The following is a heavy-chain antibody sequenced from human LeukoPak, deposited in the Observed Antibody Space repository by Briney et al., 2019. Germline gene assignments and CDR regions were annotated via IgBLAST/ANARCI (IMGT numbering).Heavy chain of an antibody. CDR2: ISSSSSYI. D-gene: IGHD5-12*01. CDR1: GFTFSSYS. CDR3: ARRGYDSENYYYYYMDV. J-gene: IGHJ6*03. V-gene: IGHV3-21*01. Sequence: GGSLRLSCAASGFTFSSYSMNWVRQAPGKGLEWVSSISSSSSYIYYADSVKGRFTISRDNAKNSLYLQMNSLRAEDTAVYFCARRGYDSENYYYYYMDVWGKGTTVTVSS.